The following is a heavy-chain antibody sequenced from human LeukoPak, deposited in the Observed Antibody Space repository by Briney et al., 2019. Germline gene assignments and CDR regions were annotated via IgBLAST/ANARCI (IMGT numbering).Heavy chain of an antibody. CDR2: IYPGDSDT. J-gene: IGHJ6*02. CDR3: ARHVLAAAGTDYYYGMDV. CDR1: GYSFTSYW. V-gene: IGHV5-51*01. D-gene: IGHD6-13*01. Sequence: GESLKISCKGSGYSFTSYWIGWVRQMPGEGLEWMGIIYPGDSDTRYSPSFQGQVTISADKSISTAYLQWSSLKASDTAMYYCARHVLAAAGTDYYYGMDVWGQGTTVTVSS.